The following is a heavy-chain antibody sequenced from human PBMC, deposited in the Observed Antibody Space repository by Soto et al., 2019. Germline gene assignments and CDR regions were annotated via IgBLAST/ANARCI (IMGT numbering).Heavy chain of an antibody. V-gene: IGHV4-4*07. D-gene: IGHD1-1*01. CDR3: VRDGTQTFRDWFDP. J-gene: IGHJ5*02. CDR2: IYATGTT. Sequence: PSETLSLTCTVSGASISGFYWSWIRKSAGKGLEWIGRIYATGTTDYNPSLKSRVMMSVDTSKKQFSLKLSSVAAEDTAVYYCVRDGTQTFRDWFDPWGQG. CDR1: GASISGFY.